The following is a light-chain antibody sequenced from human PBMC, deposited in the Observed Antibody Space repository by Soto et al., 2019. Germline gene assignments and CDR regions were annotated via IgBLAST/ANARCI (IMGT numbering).Light chain of an antibody. J-gene: IGKJ4*01. CDR2: AAS. CDR3: QQYYSYPLT. V-gene: IGKV1-8*01. Sequence: AIRMTQSPSSLSASTGDRVTITCRASQGISSYLAWYQQKPGKAPKLLIYAASTLQSGVPSRFSGSGSGTIFTLTISCLQSEDFATYYCQQYYSYPLTFGGGTKVDIK. CDR1: QGISSY.